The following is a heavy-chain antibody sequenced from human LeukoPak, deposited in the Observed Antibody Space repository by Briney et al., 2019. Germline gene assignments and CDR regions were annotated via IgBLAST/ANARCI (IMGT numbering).Heavy chain of an antibody. V-gene: IGHV1-69*04. Sequence: SVKVSCKPSGGTFSSYAISWVRQAPGQGLEWMGRIIPILGIGNYAQKFQGRVTITADKSTSTAYMELSSLRSEDTAVYYCARDSSGYSAVWFDPWGQGTLVTVSS. CDR2: IIPILGIG. D-gene: IGHD3-22*01. CDR1: GGTFSSYA. J-gene: IGHJ5*02. CDR3: ARDSSGYSAVWFDP.